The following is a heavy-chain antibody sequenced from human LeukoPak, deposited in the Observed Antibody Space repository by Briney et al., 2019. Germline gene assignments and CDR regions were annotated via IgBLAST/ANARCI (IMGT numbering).Heavy chain of an antibody. CDR3: AKRRYCSDINCRDFYY. J-gene: IGHJ4*02. Sequence: PGGSLRLSCAASGFTFSSYAMSWVRQAPGQGLEWVSAVSVDGDSTYYADSVKGRFTISRDNSKSTLYLQMNSLRAGDTAVYYCAKRRYCSDINCRDFYYWGQGTLVTVSS. CDR1: GFTFSSYA. D-gene: IGHD2-15*01. V-gene: IGHV3-23*01. CDR2: VSVDGDST.